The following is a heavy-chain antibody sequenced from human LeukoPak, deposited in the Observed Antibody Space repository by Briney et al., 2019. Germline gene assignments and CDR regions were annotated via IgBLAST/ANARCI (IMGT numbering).Heavy chain of an antibody. J-gene: IGHJ4*02. V-gene: IGHV4-34*01. CDR3: ARGTTAAPFDY. CDR1: GGSFSGYY. D-gene: IGHD2-2*01. CDR2: INHSGST. Sequence: PSETLSLTCAVYGGSFSGYYWSWIRQPPGKGLEWIGEINHSGSTNYNPSLRSRVTISVDTSKNQFSLKLSSVTAADTAVHYCARGTTAAPFDYGGQGTLVTVSS.